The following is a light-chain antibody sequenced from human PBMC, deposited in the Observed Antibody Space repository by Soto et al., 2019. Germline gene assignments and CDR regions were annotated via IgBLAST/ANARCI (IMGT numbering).Light chain of an antibody. CDR1: QSVSSSY. CDR2: GAS. V-gene: IGKV3-20*01. Sequence: EIVLTQSPGTLSLSPGERATLSCRASQSVSSSYLAWYQQKPGQAPRLLIYGASSRATGIPDRFSGSGSGTDFTLTISRLEPEDFAVYYCRQYGSSPPTFGQGTKV. J-gene: IGKJ1*01. CDR3: RQYGSSPPT.